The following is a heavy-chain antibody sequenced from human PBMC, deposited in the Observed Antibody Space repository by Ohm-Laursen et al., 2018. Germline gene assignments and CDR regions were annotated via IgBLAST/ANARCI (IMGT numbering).Heavy chain of an antibody. CDR2: ISSSGSTI. V-gene: IGHV3-48*03. CDR1: GFTFSASG. Sequence: SLRLSCAASGFTFSASGMNWVRQAPGKGLEWLSYISSSGSTIYYADSVRGRFTISRDNAKNSLYLQMNSLRAEDTAVYYCARDVRKIVDYWGQGTLVTVSS. CDR3: ARDVRKIVDY. D-gene: IGHD3-16*01. J-gene: IGHJ4*02.